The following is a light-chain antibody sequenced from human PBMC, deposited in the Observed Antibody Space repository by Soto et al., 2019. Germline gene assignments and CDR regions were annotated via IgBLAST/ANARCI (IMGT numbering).Light chain of an antibody. Sequence: QSVLNQPASGYGSHGQSISIFCTGTSSDVGGYNYVSWYQQHPGKAPKFMIYDVSNRPSGVSNRFSGSKSGNTASLTISGLQAEDEADYYCSSYTTSNTRQIVFGTGTKFTVL. CDR3: SSYTTSNTRQIV. V-gene: IGLV2-14*01. CDR1: SSDVGGYNY. J-gene: IGLJ1*01. CDR2: DVS.